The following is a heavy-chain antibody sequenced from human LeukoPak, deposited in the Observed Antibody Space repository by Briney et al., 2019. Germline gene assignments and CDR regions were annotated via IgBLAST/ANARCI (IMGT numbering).Heavy chain of an antibody. Sequence: GASVKVSSKASGYRFMNYGISWVRQAPGQGLEWVGWISGYNGNTRYPQKFQGRVTITTETSTSTAYMELRSLRCDDTAVYYCARDDYGGNSGLFDYWGHGTLVTVSS. CDR2: ISGYNGNT. CDR3: ARDDYGGNSGLFDY. V-gene: IGHV1-18*01. D-gene: IGHD4-23*01. CDR1: GYRFMNYG. J-gene: IGHJ4*01.